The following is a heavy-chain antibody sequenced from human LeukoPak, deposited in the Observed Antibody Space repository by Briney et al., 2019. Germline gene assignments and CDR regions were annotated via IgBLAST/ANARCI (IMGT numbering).Heavy chain of an antibody. CDR2: ISWNSGSI. V-gene: IGHV3-9*03. CDR3: AKGGGEHNAFDI. J-gene: IGHJ3*02. Sequence: GGSLRLSCAASGFTFSSYWMHWVRQAPGKGLEWVSGISWNSGSIGYADSVKGRFTISRDNAKNSLYLQMNSLRAEDMALYYCAKGGGEHNAFDIWGQGTMVTVSS. CDR1: GFTFSSYW.